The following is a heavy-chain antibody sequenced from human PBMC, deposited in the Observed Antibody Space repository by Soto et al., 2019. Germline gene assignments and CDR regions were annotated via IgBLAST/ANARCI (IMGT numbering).Heavy chain of an antibody. CDR1: GYSFTTYG. CDR2: ISPYNGKT. V-gene: IGHV1-18*01. J-gene: IGHJ5*02. Sequence: ASVKVSCKASGYSFTTYGIFWVRQAPGQGLEWMGWISPYNGKTNYAQNLQGRVSMTTDTSTTTAYMELRSLRSDDTAVYYCARPYDSSQSPSPDNWFDPWSQGTLVTVSS. CDR3: ARPYDSSQSPSPDNWFDP. D-gene: IGHD3-22*01.